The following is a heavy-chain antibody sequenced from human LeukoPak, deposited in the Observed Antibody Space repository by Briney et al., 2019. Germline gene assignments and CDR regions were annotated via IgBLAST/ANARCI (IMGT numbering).Heavy chain of an antibody. Sequence: PGGSLRPSCLNSGSSFSTYWMSWVRQAPGKGLEWVANVKQDGSAKFYVDSVKGRFTISRDNGKNLLYLQMNSLRAGDTAVYYCAREPGIAAAGTDPDYWGQGTLVTVSS. J-gene: IGHJ4*02. D-gene: IGHD6-13*01. CDR1: GSSFSTYW. CDR3: AREPGIAAAGTDPDY. V-gene: IGHV3-7*01. CDR2: VKQDGSAK.